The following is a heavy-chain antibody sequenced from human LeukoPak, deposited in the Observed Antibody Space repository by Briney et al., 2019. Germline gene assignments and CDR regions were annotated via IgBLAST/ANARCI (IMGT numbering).Heavy chain of an antibody. V-gene: IGHV1-2*02. CDR3: ARGHIVAVAGSFDY. CDR2: INPNSGGT. CDR1: GYTFTGYY. D-gene: IGHD6-19*01. J-gene: IGHJ4*02. Sequence: GASVKVSCKASGYTFTGYYMHWVGQAPGQGLEWMGWINPNSGGTNYAQKFQGRVTMTRDTSISTAYMELSRLRSDDTAVYYCARGHIVAVAGSFDYWGQGTLVTVSS.